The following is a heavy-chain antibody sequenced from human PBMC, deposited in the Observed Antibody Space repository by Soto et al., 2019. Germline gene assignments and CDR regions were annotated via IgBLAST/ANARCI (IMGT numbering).Heavy chain of an antibody. Sequence: SGPTLVNPTQTLTLTCTFSGFSLSTSGMCVSWIRQPPGKALEWLALIDWDDDKYYSTSLKTRLTISKDTSKNQVVLTMTNMDPVDTATYYCARIPVFWSGYYTGIEDYYGMDVWGQGTTVTVSS. CDR3: ARIPVFWSGYYTGIEDYYGMDV. CDR1: GFSLSTSGMC. V-gene: IGHV2-70*01. D-gene: IGHD3-3*01. CDR2: IDWDDDK. J-gene: IGHJ6*02.